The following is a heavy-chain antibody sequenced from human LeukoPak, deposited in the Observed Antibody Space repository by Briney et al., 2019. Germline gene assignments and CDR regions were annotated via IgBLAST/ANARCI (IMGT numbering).Heavy chain of an antibody. J-gene: IGHJ5*02. CDR1: GGSISSSSYY. CDR2: IYYSGST. V-gene: IGHV4-39*07. CDR3: ARDSVVVVPAAIPYNWFDP. D-gene: IGHD2-2*02. Sequence: SETLSLTCTVSGGSISSSSYYWGWIRQPPGKGLEWIGSIYYSGSTYYNPSLKSRVTISVDTSKNQFSLKLSSVTAADTAVYYCARDSVVVVPAAIPYNWFDPWGQGTLVTVSS.